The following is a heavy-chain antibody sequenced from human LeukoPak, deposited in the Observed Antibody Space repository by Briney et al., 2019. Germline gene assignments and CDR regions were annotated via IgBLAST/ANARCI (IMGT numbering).Heavy chain of an antibody. V-gene: IGHV1-46*01. CDR3: ARDSISGDGAFAI. J-gene: IGHJ3*02. D-gene: IGHD1-20*01. Sequence: ASVNVSCKASGYTFTSYYMHWVRQAPGQGLEWMGIINPSGGSTSYAQKFQGRVTMTRDTSTSTVYMELSSLRSEDTAVYYCARDSISGDGAFAIWGQGSSATVSS. CDR1: GYTFTSYY. CDR2: INPSGGST.